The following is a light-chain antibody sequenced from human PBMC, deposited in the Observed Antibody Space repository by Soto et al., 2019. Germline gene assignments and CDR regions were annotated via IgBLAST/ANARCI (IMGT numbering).Light chain of an antibody. Sequence: IAFTQALFIVSSSAGHRAALSYRASQSLSSNFLAWYQQKPGQPHRLLIYDSSTRATGFPDRFSGSGSGTDFTLTIIRLEPEDFAVYYCQQDDSSPWTFGQGTKVDIK. V-gene: IGKV3-20*01. CDR3: QQDDSSPWT. CDR1: QSLSSNF. CDR2: DSS. J-gene: IGKJ1*01.